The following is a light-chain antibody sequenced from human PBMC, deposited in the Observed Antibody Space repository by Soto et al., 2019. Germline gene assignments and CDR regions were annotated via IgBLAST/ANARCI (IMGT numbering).Light chain of an antibody. Sequence: EIVLTQSPATLSLSPGERATISCGASQSVSSSYLAWYQQKPGLAPRLLIYDASSRATGIPERFSGSGSGTDFTLTISRLEPEDFAVYYCQQYGSSPITFGQGTRLEIK. J-gene: IGKJ5*01. CDR1: QSVSSSY. CDR2: DAS. V-gene: IGKV3D-20*01. CDR3: QQYGSSPIT.